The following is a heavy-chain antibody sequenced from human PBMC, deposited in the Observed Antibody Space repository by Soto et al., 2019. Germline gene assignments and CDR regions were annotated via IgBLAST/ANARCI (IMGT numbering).Heavy chain of an antibody. CDR2: IYSGGST. CDR1: GFTVSSNY. J-gene: IGHJ4*02. CDR3: AKSSYYYDSSGPFDFDY. V-gene: IGHV3-53*01. D-gene: IGHD3-22*01. Sequence: GGSLRLSCAASGFTVSSNYMSWVRQAPGKGLEWVSVIYSGGSTYYADSVKGRFTISRDNSKNTLYLQMNSLRAEDTAVYYCAKSSYYYDSSGPFDFDYWGQGTLVTVSS.